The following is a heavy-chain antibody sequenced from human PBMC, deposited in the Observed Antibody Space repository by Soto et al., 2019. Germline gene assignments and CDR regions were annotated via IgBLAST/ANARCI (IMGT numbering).Heavy chain of an antibody. Sequence: SVKVSCKASGFAFTSSAVQWVRQARGQRLERIGWIGVGSGNRHYAQKFQERVTITRDMSTNTAYMELSSLRSEDTAVYYCAALGVNFDHWGQGTLVTVSS. V-gene: IGHV1-58*01. D-gene: IGHD2-8*01. CDR2: IGVGSGNR. CDR3: AALGVNFDH. CDR1: GFAFTSSA. J-gene: IGHJ4*02.